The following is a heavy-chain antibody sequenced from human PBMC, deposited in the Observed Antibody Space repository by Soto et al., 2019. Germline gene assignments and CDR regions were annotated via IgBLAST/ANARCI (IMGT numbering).Heavy chain of an antibody. CDR3: AKDVYRLMEFLPKRLDY. V-gene: IGHV3-23*01. D-gene: IGHD3-3*01. J-gene: IGHJ4*02. Sequence: GGSLRLSCKASGFSFIDTWMTWVRQAPGKGLEWVSGISASGGNTYYADSVKGRFTISRDNSKNTLYLQMNRLRAEDTAVYYCAKDVYRLMEFLPKRLDYWGQGAPVTVSS. CDR2: ISASGGNT. CDR1: GFSFIDTW.